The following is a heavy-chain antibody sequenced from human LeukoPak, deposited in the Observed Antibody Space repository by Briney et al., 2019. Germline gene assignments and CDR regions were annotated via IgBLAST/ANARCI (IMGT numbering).Heavy chain of an antibody. D-gene: IGHD2-2*01. J-gene: IGHJ4*02. CDR2: ISYDGSNK. V-gene: IGHV3-30*18. CDR1: GFTFSSYG. CDR3: AKDLLRGVVVPAAMGDY. Sequence: GGSLRLSCAASGFTFSSYGMRWVRQAPGKGLEWVAVISYDGSNKYYADSLKGRFTISRDNSKNTLYLQMNSLRAEDTAVYYCAKDLLRGVVVPAAMGDYWGQGTLVTVSS.